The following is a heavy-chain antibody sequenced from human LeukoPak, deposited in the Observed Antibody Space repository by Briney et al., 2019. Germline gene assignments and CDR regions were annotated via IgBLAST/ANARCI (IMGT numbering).Heavy chain of an antibody. CDR1: GYIFISYA. Sequence: ASVKVSCKASGYIFISYAISWVRHAPGQGLEWMGWISPYNGDTNYAQKLRGRVTMTTDTSTSTAYMELRSLRSDDTAVYYCARDQALGATTTYFDYWGQGTLVTVSS. CDR2: ISPYNGDT. CDR3: ARDQALGATTTYFDY. D-gene: IGHD1-26*01. J-gene: IGHJ4*02. V-gene: IGHV1-18*01.